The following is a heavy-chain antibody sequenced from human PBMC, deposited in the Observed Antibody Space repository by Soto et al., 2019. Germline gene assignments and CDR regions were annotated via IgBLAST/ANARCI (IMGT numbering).Heavy chain of an antibody. CDR2: INKSGTT. CDR3: VGGRQWLAFDC. CDR1: GGSISSYY. J-gene: IGHJ4*02. Sequence: QVQLQLSGPGLVNPSETLSLTCTVSGGSISSYYWSWIRQPPGKGLEWIGYINKSGTTNYNPSLESRVTISVDTSKNQFSLKVNSVTAADTAVYYCVGGRQWLAFDCWGQGTLVTVSS. D-gene: IGHD6-19*01. V-gene: IGHV4-59*01.